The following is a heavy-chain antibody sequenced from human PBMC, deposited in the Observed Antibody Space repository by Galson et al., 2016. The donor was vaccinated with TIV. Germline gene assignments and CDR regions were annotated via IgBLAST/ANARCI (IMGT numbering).Heavy chain of an antibody. J-gene: IGHJ3*02. CDR1: GFTFSSYW. V-gene: IGHV3-7*01. Sequence: SLRLSCAASGFTFSSYWLSWVRQAPGKGLEWVANIKQDGSEKRYVDSVKGRFTISRDNAKNSLYLQMNSLRAEDTAVYYCARNNWNYEGAFDIWGQGTMVTVSS. CDR2: IKQDGSEK. D-gene: IGHD1-7*01. CDR3: ARNNWNYEGAFDI.